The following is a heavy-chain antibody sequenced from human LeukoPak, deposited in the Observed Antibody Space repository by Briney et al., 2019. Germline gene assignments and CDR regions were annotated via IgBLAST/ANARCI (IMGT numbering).Heavy chain of an antibody. CDR2: ISYSGST. J-gene: IGHJ6*03. CDR1: GGSTSSYY. D-gene: IGHD5-18*01. Sequence: SETLSLTCTVSGGSTSSYYWNWIRQPPGKGLEWIGSISYSGSTKYNPSLESRVTISVDTSKNQISLKLSSVTAADTTVYYCARAPERWYSYGSYTYYYMDVWGKGTTVTVSS. V-gene: IGHV4-59*01. CDR3: ARAPERWYSYGSYTYYYMDV.